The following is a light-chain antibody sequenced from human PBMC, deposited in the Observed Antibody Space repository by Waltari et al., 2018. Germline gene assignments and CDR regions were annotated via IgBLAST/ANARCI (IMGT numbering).Light chain of an antibody. CDR3: SSYITTNTLEL. J-gene: IGLJ3*02. CDR2: DVS. V-gene: IGLV2-14*03. Sequence: QSALTQPASVSGSPGPSITIACTGTSRDVGTYHYVPWYQQNPGKAPKLLIYDVSYRPAGVSYRFSGSKSGNTASLTISGLQAEDEADYYCSSYITTNTLELFGGGTSLTVL. CDR1: SRDVGTYHY.